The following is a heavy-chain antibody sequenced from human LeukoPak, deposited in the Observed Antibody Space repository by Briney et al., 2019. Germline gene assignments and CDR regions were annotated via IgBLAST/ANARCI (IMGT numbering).Heavy chain of an antibody. CDR3: ARVLRYFDFHMDV. CDR2: IRYDGSNK. J-gene: IGHJ6*03. D-gene: IGHD3-9*01. Sequence: GGSLRLSCAASGFIFNSYGMHWVRQAPGKGLEWVAFIRYDGSNKYYADSVKGRFTISRDNSKNTLYLQMNSLRAEDTAVYYCARVLRYFDFHMDVWGKGTTVTVSS. V-gene: IGHV3-30*02. CDR1: GFIFNSYG.